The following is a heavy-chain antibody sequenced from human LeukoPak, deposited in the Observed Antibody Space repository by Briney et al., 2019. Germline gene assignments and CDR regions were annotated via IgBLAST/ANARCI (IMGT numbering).Heavy chain of an antibody. CDR3: ARAPARRSGSPQGYYYYMDV. D-gene: IGHD3-10*01. V-gene: IGHV1-8*02. J-gene: IGHJ6*03. CDR2: MSPDSGNT. Sequence: ASVKVSCKASGGTFSSYAISWVRQAPGHGLEWMGWMSPDSGNTGYAQKFQGRVTMTRNTSISTVYMELSSLKSEDTAVYYCARAPARRSGSPQGYYYYMDVWGKGTTVTVSS. CDR1: GGTFSSYA.